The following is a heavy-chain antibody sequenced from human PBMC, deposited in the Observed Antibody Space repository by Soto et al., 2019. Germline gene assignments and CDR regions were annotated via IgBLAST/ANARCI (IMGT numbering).Heavy chain of an antibody. CDR2: ITSNGGNT. CDR3: ARRIPFGYGMDV. J-gene: IGHJ6*02. CDR1: GFTFSSYA. Sequence: PGGSLXLSCAASGFTFSSYAMHWVRQAPGKGLEYFSAITSNGGNTDYASSVKGRFTISRDNSKNTLYLQMGSLRAEDMAVYYCARRIPFGYGMDVWGQGTTVTVSS. D-gene: IGHD2-21*01. V-gene: IGHV3-64*01.